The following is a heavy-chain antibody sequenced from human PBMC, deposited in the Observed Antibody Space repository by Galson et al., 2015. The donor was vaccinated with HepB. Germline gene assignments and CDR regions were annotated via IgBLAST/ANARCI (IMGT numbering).Heavy chain of an antibody. CDR3: AKVQGNDMGSGTNDAFDI. CDR2: ISWNSGSI. V-gene: IGHV3-9*01. Sequence: SLRLSCAASGFTFDDYAMHWVRQAPGKGLEWVSGISWNSGSIGYADSVKGRFTISRDNAKNSLYLQMNSLRAEDTALYYCAKVQGNDMGSGTNDAFDIWGQGTMVTVSS. J-gene: IGHJ3*02. D-gene: IGHD3-10*01. CDR1: GFTFDDYA.